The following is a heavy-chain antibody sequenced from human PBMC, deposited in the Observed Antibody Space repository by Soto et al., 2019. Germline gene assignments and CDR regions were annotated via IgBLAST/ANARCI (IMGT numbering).Heavy chain of an antibody. CDR3: VKRNCGNCPWSS. V-gene: IGHV3-23*01. CDR1: GFTFNNIA. D-gene: IGHD2-21*01. Sequence: GGSLRLSCASSGFTFNNIAMGWVRQAPGKGLKYVSSITESGDSTFYADSVEGRFTISRDNSKSTLHLQMNSLRADDTAVYYCVKRNCGNCPWSSWGQGTLVTVSS. J-gene: IGHJ4*02. CDR2: ITESGDST.